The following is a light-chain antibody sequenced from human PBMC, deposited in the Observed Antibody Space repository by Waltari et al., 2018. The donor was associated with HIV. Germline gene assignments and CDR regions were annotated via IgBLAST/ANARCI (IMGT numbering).Light chain of an antibody. J-gene: IGKJ1*01. V-gene: IGKV1-5*03. CDR1: HRLRRW. CDR2: KAS. CDR3: QQYDSYWWT. Sequence: IPMTQSPSTPSSSVGDRVTITCGASHRLRRWLAWYQQKPGTAPKLLIYKASTLESGVPSRFSGSGSGTEFTLTISSLQPDDFATYYCQQYDSYWWTFGRGTKVEIK.